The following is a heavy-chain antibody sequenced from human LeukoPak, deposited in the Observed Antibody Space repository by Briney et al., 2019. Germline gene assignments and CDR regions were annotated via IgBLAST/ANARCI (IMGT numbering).Heavy chain of an antibody. V-gene: IGHV4-4*07. CDR2: FYTTGST. J-gene: IGHJ4*02. D-gene: IGHD3-3*01. CDR1: GGSISSYY. Sequence: SETLSLTCTVSGGSISSYYWSWIRQPAGKGLEWIGRFYTTGSTNYNPSLESRVTISVDTSKNQFSLKLSSVTAADTAVYYCARDWWSGYLDYWGPGTLVTVSS. CDR3: ARDWWSGYLDY.